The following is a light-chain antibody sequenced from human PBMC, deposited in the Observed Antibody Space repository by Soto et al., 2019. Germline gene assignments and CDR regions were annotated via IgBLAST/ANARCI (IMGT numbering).Light chain of an antibody. J-gene: IGLJ1*01. CDR2: EFS. CDR1: SSDVGGYNY. Sequence: QSVLTQPRSVSGSPGQSVTISCTGTSSDVGGYNYVSWYQQHPGKAPKLMIYEFSKRPEGFPVGFFGSKSGITASLTFSGLQAEDGVYYSSGSFAASALYVFGTGTKDTVL. CDR3: GSFAASALYV. V-gene: IGLV2-11*01.